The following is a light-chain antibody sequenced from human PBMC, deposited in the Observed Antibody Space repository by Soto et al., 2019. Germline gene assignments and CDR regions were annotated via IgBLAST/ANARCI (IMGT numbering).Light chain of an antibody. V-gene: IGLV3-1*01. Sequence: SYELTQPPSVSVSPGQTASITCSGDKLGDKYACWYQQKPGQSPVLVIYQDSKRPSGIPERFSGSNSGNTATLTISGTQAMDEADYYCQAWDSSTNVFGTGTKV. CDR3: QAWDSSTNV. J-gene: IGLJ1*01. CDR1: KLGDKY. CDR2: QDS.